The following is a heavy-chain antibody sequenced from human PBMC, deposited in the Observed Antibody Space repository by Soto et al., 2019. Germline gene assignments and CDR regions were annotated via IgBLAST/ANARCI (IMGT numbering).Heavy chain of an antibody. CDR1: GYTFNAYY. CDR3: VRVAFNNHYDFDY. Sequence: QVQLVQSGAEVKKPGASVKVSCKASGYTFNAYYIHWVRQAPGQGLEWMGWINPNSDVTSYAQRFQDRVTMTRDMPITTAYMELTRLRSDDTAVYYCVRVAFNNHYDFDYWGQGTLITVSS. CDR2: INPNSDVT. D-gene: IGHD3-16*01. J-gene: IGHJ4*02. V-gene: IGHV1-2*02.